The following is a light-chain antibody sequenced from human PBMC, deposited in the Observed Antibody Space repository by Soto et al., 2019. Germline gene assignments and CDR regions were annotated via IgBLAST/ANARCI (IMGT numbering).Light chain of an antibody. Sequence: QSALTQPSAVSGSPGQSITISCTGTSSDVGGYKYVSWYQQHPGKVPKLLIYDVSNRPSGVSNRFSGSKSGNTASLTISGLQAEDEANYYCTSYRSSSTNVVFGGGTKVTVL. J-gene: IGLJ3*02. CDR3: TSYRSSSTNVV. CDR2: DVS. CDR1: SSDVGGYKY. V-gene: IGLV2-14*01.